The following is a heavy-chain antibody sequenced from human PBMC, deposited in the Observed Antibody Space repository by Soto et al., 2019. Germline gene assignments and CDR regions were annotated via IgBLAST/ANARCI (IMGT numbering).Heavy chain of an antibody. V-gene: IGHV3-23*01. CDR1: GFTFSSYA. D-gene: IGHD2-15*01. Sequence: GGSLRLSCAASGFTFSSYAMSWVRQAPGKGLEWVSAISGSGGSTYYADSVKGRFTISRDNSKNTLYLQMNSLRAEDTAVYYCAKDRLDIVVVVAATGGDAFDIWGQGTMVTVSS. J-gene: IGHJ3*02. CDR2: ISGSGGST. CDR3: AKDRLDIVVVVAATGGDAFDI.